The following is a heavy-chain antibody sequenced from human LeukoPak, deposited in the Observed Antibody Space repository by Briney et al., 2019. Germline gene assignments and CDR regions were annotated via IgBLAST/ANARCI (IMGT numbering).Heavy chain of an antibody. CDR1: GYTFTSYY. CDR2: INPSGGST. V-gene: IGHV1-46*01. D-gene: IGHD3-22*01. J-gene: IGHJ4*02. CDR3: ARDPQGSSGYYYQEDDY. Sequence: ASVKVSCKASGYTFTSYYMHWVRQAPGQGLEWMGIINPSGGSTSYAQKFQGRVTMTRDTSTSTVYMELSSLRYEDTAVYYCARDPQGSSGYYYQEDDYWGQGTLVTVSS.